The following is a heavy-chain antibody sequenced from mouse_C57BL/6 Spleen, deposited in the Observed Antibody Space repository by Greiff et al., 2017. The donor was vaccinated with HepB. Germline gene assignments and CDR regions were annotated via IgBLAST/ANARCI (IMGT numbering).Heavy chain of an antibody. CDR2: IRSKSNNYAT. CDR1: GFSFNTYA. J-gene: IGHJ2*01. V-gene: IGHV10-1*01. CDR3: VRLGSSGYYFDY. D-gene: IGHD3-2*02. Sequence: EVQVVESGGGLVQPKGSLKLSCAASGFSFNTYAMNWVRQAPGKGLEWVARIRSKSNNYATYYADSVKDRFTISRDDSESMLYLQMNNLKTEDTAMYYCVRLGSSGYYFDYWGQGTTLTVSS.